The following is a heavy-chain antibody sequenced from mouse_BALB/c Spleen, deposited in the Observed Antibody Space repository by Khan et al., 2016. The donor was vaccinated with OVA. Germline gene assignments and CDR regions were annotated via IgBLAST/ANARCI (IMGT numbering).Heavy chain of an antibody. CDR1: GFSLTSYA. CDR2: IWSDGST. CDR3: ARHQFPLSMDS. Sequence: QMQLEESGPDLVAPSQSLSITCTVSGFSLTSYAIHWVRQPPGKGLEWLVVIWSDGSTTYNSALKSRLSISKDNSKSQVFLKINSLQTDDTAMYYCARHQFPLSMDSWGQGTSVTVS. V-gene: IGHV2-6-2*01. J-gene: IGHJ4*01.